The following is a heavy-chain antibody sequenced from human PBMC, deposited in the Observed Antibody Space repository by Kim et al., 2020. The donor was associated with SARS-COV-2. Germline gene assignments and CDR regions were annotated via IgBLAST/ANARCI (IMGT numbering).Heavy chain of an antibody. J-gene: IGHJ5*02. CDR2: ISAYNGNT. V-gene: IGHV1-18*01. CDR3: ARGPSYYDFWSGYSGGFDP. CDR1: GYTFTSYG. Sequence: ASVKVSCKASGYTFTSYGISWVRQAPGQGLEWMGWISAYNGNTNYAQKLQGRVTMTTDTSTSTAYMELRSLRSDDTAVYYCARGPSYYDFWSGYSGGFDPWGQGTLVTVSS. D-gene: IGHD3-3*01.